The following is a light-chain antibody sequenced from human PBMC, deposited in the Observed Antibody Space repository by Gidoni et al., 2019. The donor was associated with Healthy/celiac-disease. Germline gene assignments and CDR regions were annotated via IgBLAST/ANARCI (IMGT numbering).Light chain of an antibody. V-gene: IGLV2-11*01. CDR2: DVS. CDR1: SSDVGGYNY. J-gene: IGLJ2*01. Sequence: QSALTQPRSVSGSPGQSVTISCTGTSSDVGGYNYVSWYQPHPGKAPKLMIYDVSKRPSGVPDRFSGSKSGNTASLTISGLQAEDEADYYCCSYAGSYPHFGGGTKLTVL. CDR3: CSYAGSYPH.